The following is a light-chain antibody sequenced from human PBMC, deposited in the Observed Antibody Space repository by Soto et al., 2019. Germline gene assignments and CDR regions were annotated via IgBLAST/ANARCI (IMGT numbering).Light chain of an antibody. CDR2: DAS. Sequence: AIQLTQSPSSLSASVGDRVSITCRASQGISSALARYQQKPGKAPKLLIHDASTLESGVPSRFSGSGSGTDFTLTISSLQPEDFATYYCQQSYSTPVTFGQGTKVDIK. V-gene: IGKV1-13*02. CDR1: QGISSA. J-gene: IGKJ1*01. CDR3: QQSYSTPVT.